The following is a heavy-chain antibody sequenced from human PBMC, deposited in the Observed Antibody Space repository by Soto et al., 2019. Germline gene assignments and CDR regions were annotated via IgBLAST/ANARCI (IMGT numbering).Heavy chain of an antibody. Sequence: EVQLVESGGGLVQPGGSLRLSCAASGFTVSSNYMSWVRQAPGKGLEWVSVIYSGGSTYYADSVKGRFTIFRDNSKNTLYRQMNSQRAEDTGVYYCARARAINDYGDYLPAFDIWGQGTMVTGSS. V-gene: IGHV3-66*01. CDR2: IYSGGST. D-gene: IGHD4-17*01. CDR1: GFTVSSNY. CDR3: ARARAINDYGDYLPAFDI. J-gene: IGHJ3*02.